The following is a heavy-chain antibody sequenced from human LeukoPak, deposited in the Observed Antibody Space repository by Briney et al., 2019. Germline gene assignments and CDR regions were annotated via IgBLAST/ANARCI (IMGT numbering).Heavy chain of an antibody. D-gene: IGHD3-3*01. V-gene: IGHV4-59*01. CDR2: IYYSGSA. J-gene: IGHJ6*03. CDR3: ARVGVATNLGYYYYMDV. Sequence: SETLSLTCTVSGGAISSYYCSWVRQPPGKGLEWIGYIYYSGSANYNPSLKSRVTLSVDTAKNQFSLKLSSVTAPDTAVYYCARVGVATNLGYYYYMDVWGKGTTVTVSS. CDR1: GGAISSYY.